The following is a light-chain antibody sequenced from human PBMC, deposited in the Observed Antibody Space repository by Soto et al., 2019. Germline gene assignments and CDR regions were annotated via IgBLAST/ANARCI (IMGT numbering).Light chain of an antibody. CDR3: QSYDRTRSGWRV. V-gene: IGLV1-40*01. CDR2: ANN. J-gene: IGLJ1*01. Sequence: QSVLTQPPSVSGAPGQRVTISCTGSSSNIGAGYDVHWYQQLPGTAPKLLIYANNNRPSGVPDRFSGSKSVTSASLAITGFQVEDEPDYSCQSYDRTRSGWRVSVTGTKVTV. CDR1: SSNIGAGYD.